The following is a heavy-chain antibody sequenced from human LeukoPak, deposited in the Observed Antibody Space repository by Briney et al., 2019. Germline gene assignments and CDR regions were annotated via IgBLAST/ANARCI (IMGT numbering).Heavy chain of an antibody. V-gene: IGHV4-34*01. CDR3: ARGRPYSSSWYPYQH. J-gene: IGHJ1*01. CDR2: INHSGST. Sequence: SETLSLTCAVYGGSFSGYYWSWIRQPPGKGLEWIGEINHSGSTNYNPSLKSRVTISVDTSNNQFSLKLSSVTAADTAVYYCARGRPYSSSWYPYQHWGQGTLVTVSS. CDR1: GGSFSGYY. D-gene: IGHD6-13*01.